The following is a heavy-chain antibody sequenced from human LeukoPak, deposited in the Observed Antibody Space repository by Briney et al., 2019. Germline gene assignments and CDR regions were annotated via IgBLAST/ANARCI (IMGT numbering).Heavy chain of an antibody. CDR1: GFTFSNYW. V-gene: IGHV3-7*01. J-gene: IGHJ6*02. Sequence: GGSLRLSCAASGFTFSNYWMSWVRQAPGKGLEWVANIKQDGSEKYYVDSVKGRFTISRDNAKNSLYLQMNSLRAEDTAVYYCARMGYCSSTSCPPLTRMDVWGQGTRSPSP. D-gene: IGHD2-2*01. CDR3: ARMGYCSSTSCPPLTRMDV. CDR2: IKQDGSEK.